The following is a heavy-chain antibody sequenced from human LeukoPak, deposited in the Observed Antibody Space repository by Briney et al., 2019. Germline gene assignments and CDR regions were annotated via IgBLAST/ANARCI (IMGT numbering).Heavy chain of an antibody. V-gene: IGHV4-39*01. CDR2: IYETGST. Sequence: SETLSLTCTVSGASISSSTYYWGWVRQPPGKGLEWIGCIYETGSTYYKSSLKSRVTISVDTSKNQFSLKLSSVTAADTAVYYCARHSGSGYYFYFYTMDVWGQGATVTVSS. D-gene: IGHD2-15*01. J-gene: IGHJ6*01. CDR1: GASISSSTYY. CDR3: ARHSGSGYYFYFYTMDV.